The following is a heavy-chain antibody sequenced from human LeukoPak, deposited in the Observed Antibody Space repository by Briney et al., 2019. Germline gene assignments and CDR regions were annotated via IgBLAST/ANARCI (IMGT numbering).Heavy chain of an antibody. CDR2: INIGGTNT. CDR3: ATDGAGFDT. J-gene: IGHJ5*02. CDR1: GFTFNVYY. Sequence: GGSLRLSCAASGFTFNVYYMSWVRQAPGKGLEWLSYINIGGTNTHYADSVKGRFTISRDNAKKSLYLEMNNLRAEDTAVYYCATDGAGFDTWGQGVLVTVSS. V-gene: IGHV3-11*01.